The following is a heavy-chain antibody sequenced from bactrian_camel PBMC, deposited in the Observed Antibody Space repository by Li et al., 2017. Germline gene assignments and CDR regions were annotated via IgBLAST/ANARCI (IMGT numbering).Heavy chain of an antibody. CDR3: AASGGLTPLVALGCDY. V-gene: IGHV3S55*01. Sequence: HVQLVESGGGSVQAGGSLRLSCAASGYTYSSYCMGWFRQARGKDREGVAAIRSGAEPHYADSVKGRFIISQDNAANTLYLQMNDLKPEDTAMYHCAASGGLTPLVALGCDYGGQGTQVTVS. CDR2: IRSGAEP. J-gene: IGHJ4*01. D-gene: IGHD1*01. CDR1: GYTYSSYC.